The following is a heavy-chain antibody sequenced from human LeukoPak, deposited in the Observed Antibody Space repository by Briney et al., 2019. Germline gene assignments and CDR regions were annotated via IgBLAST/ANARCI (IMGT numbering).Heavy chain of an antibody. V-gene: IGHV4-34*01. Sequence: KPSETLSLTCAVYGGSFSGYYWSWIRQPPGKGLEWIGEINHSGSTNYNPSLKRRVTISIDTSKNQFSLKLSPVTAADTAVYYCARDLSDYYGSGSYRPIDAFDIWGQGTMVTVSS. CDR2: INHSGST. D-gene: IGHD3-10*01. J-gene: IGHJ3*02. CDR1: GGSFSGYY. CDR3: ARDLSDYYGSGSYRPIDAFDI.